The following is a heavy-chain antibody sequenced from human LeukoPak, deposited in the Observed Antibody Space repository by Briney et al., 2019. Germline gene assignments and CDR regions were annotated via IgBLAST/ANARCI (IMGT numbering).Heavy chain of an antibody. CDR2: ISGSGGST. V-gene: IGHV3-23*01. Sequence: GGSLRLSCAASGFTFSSYAMSWVRQAPGKGLEWVSAISGSGGSTYYADSVKGRFTISRDNSKNTLYLQMNSLRAEDTAVYYCAKDFEDIVVVVAATPGYFDYWGQGTLVTVSS. D-gene: IGHD2-15*01. J-gene: IGHJ4*02. CDR3: AKDFEDIVVVVAATPGYFDY. CDR1: GFTFSSYA.